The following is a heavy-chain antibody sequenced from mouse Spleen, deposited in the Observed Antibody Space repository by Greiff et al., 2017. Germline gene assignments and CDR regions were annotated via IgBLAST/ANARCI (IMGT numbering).Heavy chain of an antibody. V-gene: IGHV5-9-3*01. CDR2: ISSGGSYT. CDR3: ARHEILYYAMDY. CDR1: GFTFSSYA. Sequence: EVKLEESGGGLVKPGGSLKLSCAASGFTFSSYAMSWVRQTPEKRLEWVATISSGGSYTYYPDSVKGRFTISRDNAKNTLYLQMSSLRSEDTAMYYCARHEILYYAMDYWGQGTSVTVSS. J-gene: IGHJ4*01.